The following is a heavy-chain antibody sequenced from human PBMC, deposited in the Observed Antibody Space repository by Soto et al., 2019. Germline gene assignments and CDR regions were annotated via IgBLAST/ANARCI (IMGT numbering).Heavy chain of an antibody. J-gene: IGHJ4*02. CDR1: GFTFSSYG. D-gene: IGHD6-6*01. V-gene: IGHV3-33*01. Sequence: QVQLVESGGGVVQPGRSLRLSCAASGFTFSSYGMHWVRQAPGKGLEWVAVIWYDGSNKYYADSVKGRFTISRDNSKNTLYLQMNSLRADDTAVYYCARGEYSSSLVVYWGQGTLVTVSS. CDR2: IWYDGSNK. CDR3: ARGEYSSSLVVY.